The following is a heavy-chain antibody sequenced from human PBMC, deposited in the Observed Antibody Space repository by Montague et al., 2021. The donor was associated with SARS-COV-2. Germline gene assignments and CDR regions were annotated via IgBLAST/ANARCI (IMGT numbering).Heavy chain of an antibody. CDR3: AREAWFGYKTSASEYYGMDV. CDR1: GASISSYY. Sequence: SESLSLTCTVSGASISSYYWSWIRQPAGKGLEWIWRIYTSGSTNYNPSLKSRVTMSVDTSKNQFSLKLSSVTAADTAVYYCAREAWFGYKTSASEYYGMDVWGQGTTVTVSS. CDR2: IYTSGST. D-gene: IGHD3-10*01. V-gene: IGHV4-4*07. J-gene: IGHJ6*02.